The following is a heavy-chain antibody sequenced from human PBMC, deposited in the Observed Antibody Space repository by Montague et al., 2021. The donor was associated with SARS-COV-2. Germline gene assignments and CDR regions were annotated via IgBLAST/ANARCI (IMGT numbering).Heavy chain of an antibody. CDR3: ARGPSDTYYYNGMDV. CDR2: IDWDGVK. V-gene: IGHV2-70*11. CDR1: GFSLSTSGMC. D-gene: IGHD3-10*01. Sequence: PALVKPTQTLTLTCTFSGFSLSTSGMCMTWIRQPPGKALEWLARIDWDGVKYYNTSLKSRLTISKDTSKNQVVLTMTNMDPVDTATYYCARGPSDTYYYNGMDVWGQGTTVTVSS. J-gene: IGHJ6*02.